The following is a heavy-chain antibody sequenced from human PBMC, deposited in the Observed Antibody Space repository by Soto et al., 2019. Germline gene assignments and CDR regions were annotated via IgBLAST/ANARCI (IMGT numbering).Heavy chain of an antibody. CDR1: GFTFSNXX. CDR2: IKKDGSEK. V-gene: IGHV3-7*01. CDR3: VRLSXXXNITSLDS. J-gene: IGHJ5*01. D-gene: IGHD1-20*01. Sequence: GSLRLSCTASGFTFSNXXXXXVRQAPGKGLEWVANIKKDGSEKYYGGSVVGRLTVSRDNAENXXFLQMNSLRAEDTGVYYCVRLSXXXNITSLDSWGQGTLVTVSS.